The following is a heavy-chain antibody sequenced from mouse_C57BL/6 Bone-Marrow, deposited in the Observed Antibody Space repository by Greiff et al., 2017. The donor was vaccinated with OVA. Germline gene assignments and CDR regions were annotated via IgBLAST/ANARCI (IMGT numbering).Heavy chain of an antibody. CDR3: ARYCHYSLFDY. V-gene: IGHV1-80*01. J-gene: IGHJ2*01. CDR1: GYAFSSYW. CDR2: IYPGDGDT. Sequence: QVQLQQSGAELVKPGASVKISCKASGYAFSSYWMNWVKQRPGKGLEWIGQIYPGDGDTNYNGKFKGKASLTADKSSSTAYMQLSSLTSEDSAVYFCARYCHYSLFDYWGQGTTLTVSS. D-gene: IGHD1-2*01.